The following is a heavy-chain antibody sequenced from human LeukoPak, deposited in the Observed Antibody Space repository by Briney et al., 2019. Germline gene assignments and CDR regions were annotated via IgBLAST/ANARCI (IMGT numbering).Heavy chain of an antibody. D-gene: IGHD4-17*01. CDR3: AREPSPFYGDYGGLDY. CDR1: GYTFTSYG. V-gene: IGHV1-18*01. J-gene: IGHJ4*02. Sequence: ASVKVSCKASGYTFTSYGISWVRQAPGQGLEWMGWISAYNGNTNYAQKLQGRVTMTTDTSTSTAYMELRSLRSDDTAVYYCAREPSPFYGDYGGLDYWGQGTLVTVSS. CDR2: ISAYNGNT.